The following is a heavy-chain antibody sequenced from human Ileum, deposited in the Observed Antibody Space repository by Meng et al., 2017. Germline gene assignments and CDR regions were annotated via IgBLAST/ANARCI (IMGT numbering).Heavy chain of an antibody. CDR2: IYCDEEI. CDR3: AHRGVGPFDN. V-gene: IGHV2-5*02. J-gene: IGHJ4*02. Sequence: QITLRESGPTRMKPTQTLTLTCTFSGLSLSASRVGVGWIRQPTGKALEWLAVIYCDEEIQYSPSLKSRLTITKDTSKNQVILTMTNMDPVDTGTYYCAHRGVGPFDNWGQGTLVTVSS. D-gene: IGHD1-26*01. CDR1: GLSLSASRVG.